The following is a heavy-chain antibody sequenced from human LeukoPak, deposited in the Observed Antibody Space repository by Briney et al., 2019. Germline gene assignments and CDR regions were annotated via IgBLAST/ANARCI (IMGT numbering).Heavy chain of an antibody. CDR3: ARVLSGSYYIDY. CDR2: IYHSGST. J-gene: IGHJ4*02. Sequence: SETLSLTCTVSGYSISSGYYWGWIRQPPGKGLEWIGSIYHSGSTYYNPSLKSRVTISVDTSKSQFSLKLSSVTAADTAVHYCARVLSGSYYIDYWGQGTLVTVSS. D-gene: IGHD1-26*01. CDR1: GYSISSGYY. V-gene: IGHV4-38-2*02.